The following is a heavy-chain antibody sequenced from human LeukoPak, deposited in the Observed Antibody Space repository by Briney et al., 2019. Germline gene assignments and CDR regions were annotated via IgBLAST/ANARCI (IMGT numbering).Heavy chain of an antibody. D-gene: IGHD3-10*01. CDR3: ARDRYYYGSGSPNWFDP. CDR2: IYTSGST. J-gene: IGHJ5*02. CDR1: GGSFSGYY. Sequence: SETLSLTCAVYGGSFSGYYWSWIRQPAGKGLEWIGRIYTSGSTNYNPSLKSRVTMSVDTSKNQFSLKLSSVAAADTAVYYCARDRYYYGSGSPNWFDPWGQATLVTVSS. V-gene: IGHV4-4*07.